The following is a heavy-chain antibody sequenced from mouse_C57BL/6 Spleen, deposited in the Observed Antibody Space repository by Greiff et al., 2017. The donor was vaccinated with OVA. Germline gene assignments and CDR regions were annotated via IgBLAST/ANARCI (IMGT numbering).Heavy chain of an antibody. CDR1: GYSITSGYY. J-gene: IGHJ1*03. V-gene: IGHV3-6*01. D-gene: IGHD1-1*01. Sequence: EVQLVESGPGLVKPSQSLSLTCSVTGYSITSGYYWNWIRQFPGNKLEWMGYISYDGSNNYNPSLKNRISITRDTSKNQFFLKLNSVTTEDTATYYCAREVYYYGSSYDFDVWGTGTTVTVSS. CDR2: ISYDGSN. CDR3: AREVYYYGSSYDFDV.